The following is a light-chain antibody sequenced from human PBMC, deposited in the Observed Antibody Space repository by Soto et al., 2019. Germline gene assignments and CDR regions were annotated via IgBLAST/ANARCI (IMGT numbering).Light chain of an antibody. CDR3: HQYGGSPWT. J-gene: IGKJ1*01. CDR1: QSVSRNS. Sequence: EIVLTQSPGTLPLSPGERATLSCRASQSVSRNSLAWYQHKPGQAPRLLIYGTSSRATDIPDRFSGSGSGTDFTLSISRLEPEDFAVYYCHQYGGSPWTFGQGTRVESK. V-gene: IGKV3-20*01. CDR2: GTS.